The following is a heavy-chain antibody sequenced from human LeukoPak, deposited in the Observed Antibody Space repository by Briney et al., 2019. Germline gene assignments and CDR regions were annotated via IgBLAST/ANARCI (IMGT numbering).Heavy chain of an antibody. CDR1: GYSISSGYY. CDR3: AREDSSGWYCPLFDY. V-gene: IGHV4-38-2*02. D-gene: IGHD6-19*01. Sequence: PSETLSLTCTVSGYSISSGYYWGWIRQPPGKGLEWIGSIYHSGSTYYNPSLKSRVTISVDTSKNQFSLKLSSVTAADTAVYYCAREDSSGWYCPLFDYWGQGTLVTVSS. J-gene: IGHJ4*02. CDR2: IYHSGST.